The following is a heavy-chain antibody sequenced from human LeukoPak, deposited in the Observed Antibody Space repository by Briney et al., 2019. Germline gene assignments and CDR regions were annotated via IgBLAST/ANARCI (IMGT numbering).Heavy chain of an antibody. V-gene: IGHV1-69*11. D-gene: IGHD5-18*01. CDR2: IIPILGTA. CDR3: ARDRDTAMVISYYFDY. CDR1: GGTFSSYA. Sequence: SVKVSCKASGGTFSSYAISWVRQAPGQGLEWMGRIIPILGTANYAQKFQGRVTITTDESTSTAYMELSSLRSEDTAVYYCARDRDTAMVISYYFDYWGQGTLVTVSS. J-gene: IGHJ4*02.